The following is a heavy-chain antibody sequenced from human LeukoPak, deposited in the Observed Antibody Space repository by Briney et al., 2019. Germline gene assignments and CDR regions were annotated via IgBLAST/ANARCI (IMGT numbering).Heavy chain of an antibody. CDR2: ISSSSSYI. CDR3: ARDEIPDIVVVPAAPGDY. V-gene: IGHV3-21*01. Sequence: GGSLRLSCAASGFTFSRYSMNWVRQAPGKGLEWVSSISSSSSYIYYADSVKGRFTISRDNAKNSLYLQMDSLRAEDTAVYYCARDEIPDIVVVPAAPGDYWGQGTLVTVSS. CDR1: GFTFSRYS. J-gene: IGHJ4*02. D-gene: IGHD2-2*01.